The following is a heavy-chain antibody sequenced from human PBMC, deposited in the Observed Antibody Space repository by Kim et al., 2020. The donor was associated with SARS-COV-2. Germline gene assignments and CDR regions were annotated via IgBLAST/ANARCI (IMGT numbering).Heavy chain of an antibody. V-gene: IGHV5-51*01. CDR1: GYSFSTYW. CDR3: ARRIAARPTYHYYGMDV. CDR2: IYPGESDT. Sequence: GESLKISCKGYGYSFSTYWIGWVRQMPGKGLEWMGIIYPGESDTRYSPSFQGQVTISVDKSIRTAYLQWSSLKASDSAMYYCARRIAARPTYHYYGMDVWGQGTTVTVSS. D-gene: IGHD6-6*01. J-gene: IGHJ6*02.